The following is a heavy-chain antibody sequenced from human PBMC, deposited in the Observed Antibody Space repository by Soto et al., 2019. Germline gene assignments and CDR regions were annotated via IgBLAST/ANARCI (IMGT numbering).Heavy chain of an antibody. J-gene: IGHJ4*02. CDR3: ASGTGY. CDR2: IYTGGFT. V-gene: IGHV3-66*01. CDR1: GFTVSSNY. Sequence: PGGSLRLSCAASGFTVSSNYMSWVRQAPGEGLEWVSLIYTGGFTYYADSVKGRFSISRDISKNTLFLQMNSLSAEDTAVYYCASGTGYWGQGTLVTVSS. D-gene: IGHD1-1*01.